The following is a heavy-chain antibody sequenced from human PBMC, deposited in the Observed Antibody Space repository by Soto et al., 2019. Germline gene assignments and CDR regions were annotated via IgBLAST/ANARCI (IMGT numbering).Heavy chain of an antibody. V-gene: IGHV4-39*01. Sequence: PSETLSLTCTVSNGSVSATNDYWDWIRQPPGKGLEWIGSIYYSGSTYYNPSLKSRVTFSIDTSQNQFSLKVTSVTAADTAVYYCARLHGYCISSSCHGHYAMDVWGQGTTVTVSS. CDR1: NGSVSATNDY. CDR3: ARLHGYCISSSCHGHYAMDV. D-gene: IGHD2-2*01. CDR2: IYYSGST. J-gene: IGHJ6*02.